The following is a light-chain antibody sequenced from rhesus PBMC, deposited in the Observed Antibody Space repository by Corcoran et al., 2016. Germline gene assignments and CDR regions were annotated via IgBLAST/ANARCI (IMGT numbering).Light chain of an antibody. J-gene: IGKJ4*01. CDR2: YAS. CDR1: QGINNY. Sequence: DIQMTQSPSSLSASVGDRVTITCRASQGINNYLSWYQQKPGKAPKHLIYYASSLETGVPSRFSGSRSGTDYTLTISSLRPEDIATYYCQQYNNSPRTSGGGTKVEI. CDR3: QQYNNSPRT. V-gene: IGKV1-66*01.